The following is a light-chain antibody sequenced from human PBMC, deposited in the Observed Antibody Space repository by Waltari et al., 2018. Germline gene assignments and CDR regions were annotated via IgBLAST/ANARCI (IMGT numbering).Light chain of an antibody. Sequence: QSVLTQPPSVSGAPGQRVTVSCTGSTSNTGAGCDVQWYQQFPGRAPRLVIYANPYRPSGVPDRFSATKSGSSASLAITGLQAEDEADYYCQSYDKILSAWVFGGGTKVTVL. J-gene: IGLJ3*02. V-gene: IGLV1-40*01. CDR3: QSYDKILSAWV. CDR1: TSNTGAGCD. CDR2: ANP.